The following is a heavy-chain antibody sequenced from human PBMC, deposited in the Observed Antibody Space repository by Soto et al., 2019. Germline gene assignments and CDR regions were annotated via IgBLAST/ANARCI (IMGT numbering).Heavy chain of an antibody. V-gene: IGHV3-30-3*01. CDR2: ISYDGSNK. Sequence: GGSLRLSCAASGFTFSSYAMHWVRQAPGKGLEWVAVISYDGSNKYYADSVKGRFTISRDNSKNTLYLQMNSLRAEDTAVYYCARDGDILTGYTGGYFDYWGQGTLVTVSS. D-gene: IGHD3-9*01. CDR3: ARDGDILTGYTGGYFDY. J-gene: IGHJ4*02. CDR1: GFTFSSYA.